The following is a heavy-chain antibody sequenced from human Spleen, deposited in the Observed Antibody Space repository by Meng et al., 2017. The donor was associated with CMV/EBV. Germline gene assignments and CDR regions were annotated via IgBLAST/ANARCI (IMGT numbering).Heavy chain of an antibody. D-gene: IGHD1-26*01. Sequence: GSLRLSCTVSGGSISSRNYYWAWIRQPPGRGLEWIGTIYYSGTTYYNPSLKSRVTISVDTSKNQFSLKLSSVTAADTAVYYCAREGFIVGDTTGMDCWGQGSLVTVSS. CDR1: GGSISSRNYY. CDR2: IYYSGTT. CDR3: AREGFIVGDTTGMDC. J-gene: IGHJ4*02. V-gene: IGHV4-39*07.